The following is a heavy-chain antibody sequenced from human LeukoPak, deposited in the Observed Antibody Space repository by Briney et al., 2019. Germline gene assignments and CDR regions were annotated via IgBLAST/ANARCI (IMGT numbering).Heavy chain of an antibody. V-gene: IGHV4-4*07. CDR2: IYTSGST. Sequence: SETLSLTCTVSGGSISSYYWSWIRQPAGKGLEWIGRIYTSGSTNYNPSLKSRVTMSVATSKNQFSLKLSSVTAADTAVYYCAAYYYDSSGYYYELDPWGQGTLVTVSS. CDR3: AAYYYDSSGYYYELDP. J-gene: IGHJ5*02. CDR1: GGSISSYY. D-gene: IGHD3-22*01.